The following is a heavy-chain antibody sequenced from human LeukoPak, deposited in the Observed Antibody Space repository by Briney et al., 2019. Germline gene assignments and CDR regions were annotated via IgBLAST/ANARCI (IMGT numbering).Heavy chain of an antibody. J-gene: IGHJ4*02. CDR1: GFTFSSYA. Sequence: GGSLRLSCAASGFTFSSYAMSWVRQAPGKGLEWVSAISGSGGSTYYADSVKGRFTISRDNSKNTLYLQMSSLRAEDTAVYYCAGGDGSGSPSDYWGQGTLVTVSS. CDR2: ISGSGGST. CDR3: AGGDGSGSPSDY. V-gene: IGHV3-23*01. D-gene: IGHD3-10*01.